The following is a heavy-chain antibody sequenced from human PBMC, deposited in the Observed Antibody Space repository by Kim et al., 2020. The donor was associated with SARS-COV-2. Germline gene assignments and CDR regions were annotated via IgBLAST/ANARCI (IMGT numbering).Heavy chain of an antibody. J-gene: IGHJ4*02. CDR2: IYYSGST. CDR1: GGSISSSSYY. V-gene: IGHV4-39*01. CDR3: ARHASNALWLQYFDY. D-gene: IGHD5-12*01. Sequence: SETLSLTCTVSGGSISSSSYYWGWIRQPPGKGLEWIGSIYYSGSTYYNPSLKSRVTISVDTSKNQFSLKLSSVTAADTAVYYCARHASNALWLQYFDYWGQGTLVTVSS.